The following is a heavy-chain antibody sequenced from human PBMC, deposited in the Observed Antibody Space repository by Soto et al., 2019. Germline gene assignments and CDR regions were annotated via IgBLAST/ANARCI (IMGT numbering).Heavy chain of an antibody. CDR2: ISYDGSNK. Sequence: GGSLRLSWAASGFTFSSYGMHWVRQAPGKGLEWVAVISYDGSNKYYADSVKGRFTISRDNSKNTLYLQMNSLRAEDTAVYYCAKSGYYDSSGYYDYWGQGTLVTVSS. V-gene: IGHV3-30*18. J-gene: IGHJ4*02. D-gene: IGHD3-22*01. CDR1: GFTFSSYG. CDR3: AKSGYYDSSGYYDY.